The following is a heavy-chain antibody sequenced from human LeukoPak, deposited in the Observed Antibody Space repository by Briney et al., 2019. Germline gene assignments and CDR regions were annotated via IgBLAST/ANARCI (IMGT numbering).Heavy chain of an antibody. CDR1: GGTFSSYT. D-gene: IGHD3-3*01. CDR3: ARDFWSGYYYYYGMDV. Sequence: SVKVSCKASGGTFSSYTISWVRQAPGQGLEWMGRIIPILGIANYAQKFQGRVTITADKSTSTAYMELSSLRSGDTAVYYCARDFWSGYYYYYGMDVWGQGTTVTVSS. V-gene: IGHV1-69*04. CDR2: IIPILGIA. J-gene: IGHJ6*02.